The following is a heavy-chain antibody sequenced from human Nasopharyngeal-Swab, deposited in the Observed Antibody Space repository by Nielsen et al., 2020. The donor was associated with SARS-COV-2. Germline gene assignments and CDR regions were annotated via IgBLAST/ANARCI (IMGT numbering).Heavy chain of an antibody. CDR1: GFIFSESA. J-gene: IGHJ4*02. Sequence: GESLKISCAASGFIFSESAVHWVRQASGKGLEWLGRIGDKDHNYATTYGASVKGRFTISRDDSKNTAFLQMDSLKTEDTALYYCTTDFYFDYWGQGTLVTVSS. V-gene: IGHV3-73*01. CDR2: IGDKDHNYAT. CDR3: TTDFYFDY.